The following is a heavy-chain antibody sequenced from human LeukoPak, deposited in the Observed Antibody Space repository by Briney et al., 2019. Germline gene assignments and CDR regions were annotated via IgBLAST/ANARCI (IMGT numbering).Heavy chain of an antibody. D-gene: IGHD1-7*01. CDR2: INDSGRT. V-gene: IGHV4-34*01. Sequence: SETLSLTCAVYLGSFSNYYWSWIRQTPGKGMEWIGEINDSGRTNYNPSLMSRVTVSVDTSKNQFSLRLTSVTATDTAVYYCARRWNYGRNYYIDVWGKGATVSVSS. J-gene: IGHJ6*03. CDR1: LGSFSNYY. CDR3: ARRWNYGRNYYIDV.